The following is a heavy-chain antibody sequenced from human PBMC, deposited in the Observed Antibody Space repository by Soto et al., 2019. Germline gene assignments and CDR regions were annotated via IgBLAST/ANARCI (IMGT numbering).Heavy chain of an antibody. CDR2: IYYSGST. CDR3: ARRGEGYSQFDY. CDR1: GGSISSYY. V-gene: IGHV4-59*01. J-gene: IGHJ4*02. Sequence: SETLSLTCTVSGGSISSYYWSWIRQPPGKGLEWIGYIYYSGSTNYNPSLKSRVTISVDTSKNQFSLKLSSVTAADAAVYYCARRGEGYSQFDYGGQGTLVTVSS. D-gene: IGHD3-10*01.